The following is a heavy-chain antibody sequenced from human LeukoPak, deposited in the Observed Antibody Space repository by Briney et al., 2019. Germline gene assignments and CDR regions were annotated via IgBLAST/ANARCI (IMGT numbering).Heavy chain of an antibody. V-gene: IGHV3-11*01. CDR1: GFTFRDYY. CDR3: AKDIGPGLAVAGTFDY. D-gene: IGHD6-19*01. J-gene: IGHJ4*02. CDR2: ISSSGSTI. Sequence: PGGSLRLFCAASGFTFRDYYMSWIRQAPGKGLEWVSYISSSGSTIYYADSVKGRFTISRDNAKNSLYLQMNSLRAEDTALYYCAKDIGPGLAVAGTFDYWGQGTLVTVSS.